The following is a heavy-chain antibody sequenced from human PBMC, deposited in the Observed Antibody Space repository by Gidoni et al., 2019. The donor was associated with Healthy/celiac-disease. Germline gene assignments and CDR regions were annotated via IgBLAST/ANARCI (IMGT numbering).Heavy chain of an antibody. Sequence: EVQLLESGGGLVQPGGSLRLSCAASGFTFSSYAMSWVRQAPGKGLEWVSAISGSGGSTYYADSVKGRFTISRDNSKNTLYLQMNSLRAEDTAVYYCAKGYYDSSGYYYGPLDYWGQGTLVTVSS. V-gene: IGHV3-23*01. J-gene: IGHJ4*02. D-gene: IGHD3-22*01. CDR1: GFTFSSYA. CDR3: AKGYYDSSGYYYGPLDY. CDR2: ISGSGGST.